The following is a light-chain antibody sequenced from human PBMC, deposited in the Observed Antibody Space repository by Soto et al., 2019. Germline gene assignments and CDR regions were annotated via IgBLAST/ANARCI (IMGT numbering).Light chain of an antibody. Sequence: EIVLTQSPGTLSLSPGDRATLSCRASQSVDSNFLAWYQQRPGQAPRLLIYGASSRATDIPDTFSGSGSGTDFTLTISRLEPGDFAVYSCQQYGNSPWTFSQGNKVEIK. CDR1: QSVDSNF. CDR2: GAS. CDR3: QQYGNSPWT. V-gene: IGKV3-20*01. J-gene: IGKJ1*01.